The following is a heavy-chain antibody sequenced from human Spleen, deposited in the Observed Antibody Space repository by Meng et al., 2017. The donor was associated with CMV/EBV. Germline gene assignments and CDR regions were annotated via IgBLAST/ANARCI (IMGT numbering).Heavy chain of an antibody. J-gene: IGHJ4*02. CDR3: ARAGRELELTYFDY. Sequence: QARESGPGRVDPLQTLSLTFTVAGGSMSSGNYYWSWIRQPPGKGLEWIGYIHHSGSAYYNPSLKSRVSISVDTSKNQFSLKLSSVTAADTAVYYCARAGRELELTYFDYWGQGTLVTVSS. CDR2: IHHSGSA. D-gene: IGHD1-7*01. CDR1: GGSMSSGNYY. V-gene: IGHV4-30-4*01.